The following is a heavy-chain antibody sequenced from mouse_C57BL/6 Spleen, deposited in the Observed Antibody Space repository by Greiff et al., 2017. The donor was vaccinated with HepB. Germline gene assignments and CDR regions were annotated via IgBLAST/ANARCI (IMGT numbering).Heavy chain of an antibody. D-gene: IGHD1-1*01. CDR2: IDPNSGGT. J-gene: IGHJ3*01. V-gene: IGHV1-72*01. CDR1: GYTFTSYW. CDR3: AREGGIIPDFAY. Sequence: QVQLKQPGAELVKPGASVKLSCKASGYTFTSYWMHWVKQRPGRGLEWIGRIDPNSGGTKYNEKFKSKATLTVDKPSSTAYMQLSSLTSEDSAVYYGAREGGIIPDFAYWGQGTLVTVSA.